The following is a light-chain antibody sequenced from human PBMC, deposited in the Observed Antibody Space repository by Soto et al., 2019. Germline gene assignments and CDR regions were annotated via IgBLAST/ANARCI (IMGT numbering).Light chain of an antibody. J-gene: IGKJ1*01. V-gene: IGKV3-20*01. CDR2: AAS. CDR1: QSFSSNY. Sequence: EIVLTQSPGTLSLSPGERATLSCRASQSFSSNYLAWYQRNPGQAPRLLIYAASSRATGIPDRFSGSGSGTDFTLTISRLEPEDFAVYYCQQYGSSPPTFGQGTKVDIK. CDR3: QQYGSSPPT.